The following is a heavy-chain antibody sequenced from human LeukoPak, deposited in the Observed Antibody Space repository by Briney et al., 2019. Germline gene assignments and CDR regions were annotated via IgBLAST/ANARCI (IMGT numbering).Heavy chain of an antibody. CDR1: GFIFSKYG. D-gene: IGHD3-22*01. V-gene: IGHV3-30*03. Sequence: WGSLRLSCAASGFIFSKYGMHWVRQAPGKGLECVAVISDDGSNKYFADSVKGRFSISRDNSKNTLYLQMNSLRAEDTAVYYCARDLELVYYDSSGYDYWGQGTLVIVSS. CDR2: ISDDGSNK. J-gene: IGHJ4*02. CDR3: ARDLELVYYDSSGYDY.